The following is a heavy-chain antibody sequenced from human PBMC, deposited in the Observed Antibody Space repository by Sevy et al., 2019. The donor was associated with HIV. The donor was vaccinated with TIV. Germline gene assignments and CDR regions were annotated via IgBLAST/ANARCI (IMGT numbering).Heavy chain of an antibody. J-gene: IGHJ3*02. Sequence: SETLSLTCTVSGGPINDFYWNWIRQPPGKGLEWIGYLYSLHHGRSTNYNLSLRSRVTISVDTSKNQFSLRLKSVTAADAAIYYCARSKWTRGVDGFDIWGQGTRVTVSS. V-gene: IGHV4-59*01. CDR2: LYSLHHGRST. CDR1: GGPINDFY. CDR3: ARSKWTRGVDGFDI. D-gene: IGHD3-10*01.